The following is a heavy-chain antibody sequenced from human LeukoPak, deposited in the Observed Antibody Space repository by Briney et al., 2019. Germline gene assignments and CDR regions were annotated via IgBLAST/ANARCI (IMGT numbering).Heavy chain of an antibody. CDR3: ARVRGNSCDY. CDR2: LRGVTGDT. V-gene: IGHV1-2*02. CDR1: GYTVSDYY. J-gene: IGHJ4*02. Sequence: ASVTVSCKTSGYTVSDYYMHWVRQAPGQGLEWMGWLRGVTGDTGSPQKFKGRVTMTRDTATNTAYMQLSRLTYDDTAMYFCARVRGNSCDYWGQGTLVTVSS. D-gene: IGHD6-13*01.